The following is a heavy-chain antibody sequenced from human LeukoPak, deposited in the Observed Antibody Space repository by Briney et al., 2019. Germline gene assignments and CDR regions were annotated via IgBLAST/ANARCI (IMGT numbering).Heavy chain of an antibody. CDR1: GFTVSSNY. J-gene: IGHJ3*02. V-gene: IGHV3-66*01. CDR2: IYSGGST. Sequence: GGSLRLSCAASGFTVSSNYMNWVRQAPGKGRERVSVIYSGGSTYYADSVKGRFTISRDNSKNMLYLQMNSLRGDDTAVYFCARGPQTDAFDIWGQGTMVTVSS. CDR3: ARGPQTDAFDI.